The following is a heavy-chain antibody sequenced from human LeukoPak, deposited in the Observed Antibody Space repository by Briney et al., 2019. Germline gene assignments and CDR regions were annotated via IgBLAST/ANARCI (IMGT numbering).Heavy chain of an antibody. CDR2: ISYDGSYK. Sequence: GGSLRLSCAASGFTFSDYAVHWVRQAPGKGLEWVAVISYDGSYKYYADSVKGRFTISRDNSKNTLYLQMNSLRAEDTAVYYCARNYYDSSGYYWPGAFDIWGQGTMVTVSS. V-gene: IGHV3-30-3*01. D-gene: IGHD3-22*01. CDR3: ARNYYDSSGYYWPGAFDI. CDR1: GFTFSDYA. J-gene: IGHJ3*02.